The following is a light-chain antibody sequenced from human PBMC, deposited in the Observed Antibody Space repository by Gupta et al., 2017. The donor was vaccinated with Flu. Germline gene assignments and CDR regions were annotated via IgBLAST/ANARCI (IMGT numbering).Light chain of an antibody. J-gene: IGKJ2*01. CDR1: QSIRNW. CDR3: QQYDTYSGT. Sequence: PSTLSASVGDRVTITCRASQSIRNWLAWYQQKPGKAPNLLIYKASSLESGVPSRFSGSGSGTEFTLTISSLQPDDFATDYCQQYDTYSGTFGQGTKLEIK. V-gene: IGKV1-5*03. CDR2: KAS.